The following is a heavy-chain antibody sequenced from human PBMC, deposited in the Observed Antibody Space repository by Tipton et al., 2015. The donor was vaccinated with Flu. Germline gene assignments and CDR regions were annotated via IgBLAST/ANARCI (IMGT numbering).Heavy chain of an antibody. CDR3: AKLTPGGSSSGIRGNDY. CDR1: GYTFTSYD. J-gene: IGHJ4*02. V-gene: IGHV1-8*01. Sequence: QVQLVQSGAEVKKPGASVKVSCKASGYTFTSYDINWVRQATGQGLEWMGWMNPNSGNTGYAQKFQGRVTMTRNTSISTAYMELSSLRSEDTAVYYCAKLTPGGSSSGIRGNDYWGQGTLVTVSS. CDR2: MNPNSGNT. D-gene: IGHD6-6*01.